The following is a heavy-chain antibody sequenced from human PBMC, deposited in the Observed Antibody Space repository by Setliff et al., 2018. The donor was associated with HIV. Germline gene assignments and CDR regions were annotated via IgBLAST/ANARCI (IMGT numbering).Heavy chain of an antibody. J-gene: IGHJ4*02. Sequence: SETLSLTCTVSGGSISSGSYWWSWVRQPPGKGLEWVGEIYHSGSTNYNPSLKSRVTISIDKSKKQFSLKLSSVTAADTAVYYCARRPYTALVPFDYWGQGTLVTVSS. CDR2: IYHSGST. V-gene: IGHV4-4*02. CDR3: ARRPYTALVPFDY. D-gene: IGHD5-18*01. CDR1: GGSISSGSYW.